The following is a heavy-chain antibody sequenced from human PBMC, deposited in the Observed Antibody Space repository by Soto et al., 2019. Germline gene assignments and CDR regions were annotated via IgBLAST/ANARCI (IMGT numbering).Heavy chain of an antibody. CDR2: VYDTGST. V-gene: IGHV4-59*01. CDR3: ARSIAVPSSHIDH. CDR1: GGSISGYY. D-gene: IGHD6-6*01. J-gene: IGHJ4*02. Sequence: SETLSLTCSVSGGSISGYYWSWIRQAPGKGLEWVGYVYDTGSTSYNPSLQSRVTISVDTSKKQFSLSLRLVTAADTAVYFCARSIAVPSSHIDHWGQGTRVTVSS.